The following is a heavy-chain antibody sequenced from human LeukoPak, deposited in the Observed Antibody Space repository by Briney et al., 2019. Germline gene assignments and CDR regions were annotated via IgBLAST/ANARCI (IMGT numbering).Heavy chain of an antibody. CDR2: ISGSGGST. CDR3: GKDLRYSGGWYGSFDY. CDR1: GFTFSSYA. V-gene: IGHV3-23*01. J-gene: IGHJ4*02. D-gene: IGHD6-19*01. Sequence: GGSLRVSCAASGFTFSSYAMSWVRQAPGKGLEWVSAISGSGGSTYYADSVKGRFTISRDNSKNTLYLQMNSRRAEDTAVYYWGKDLRYSGGWYGSFDYWGQGTLVTVSS.